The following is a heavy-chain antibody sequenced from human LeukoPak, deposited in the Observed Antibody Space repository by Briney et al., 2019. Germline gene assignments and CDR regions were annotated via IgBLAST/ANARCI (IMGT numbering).Heavy chain of an antibody. Sequence: ASVKVSCKVSGYTLTELSMHWVRQAPGKGLEWMGGFDPEDGETIYAQKFQGRVNMTEDTSTDTAYMELSSLRSEDTAVYYCATGPMIVARPFDYWGQGTLVTVSS. J-gene: IGHJ4*02. CDR3: ATGPMIVARPFDY. CDR2: FDPEDGET. V-gene: IGHV1-24*01. D-gene: IGHD3-22*01. CDR1: GYTLTELS.